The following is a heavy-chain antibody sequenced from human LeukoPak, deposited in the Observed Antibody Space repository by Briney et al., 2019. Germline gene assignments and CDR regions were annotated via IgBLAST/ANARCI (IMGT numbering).Heavy chain of an antibody. J-gene: IGHJ4*02. D-gene: IGHD3-10*01. CDR1: GFTFSSYA. V-gene: IGHV3-30*04. CDR2: ISYDGSNK. CDR3: ARDKAGDFDY. Sequence: GGSLRLSCAASGFTFSSYAMYWVRQAPGKGLEWVAVISYDGSNKYYADSVKGRFTISRDNSKNTLYLQMNSLRAEDTAVYYCARDKAGDFDYWGQGTLVTVSS.